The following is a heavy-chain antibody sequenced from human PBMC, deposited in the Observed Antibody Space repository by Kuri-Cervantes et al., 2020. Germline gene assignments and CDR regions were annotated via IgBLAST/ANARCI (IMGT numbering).Heavy chain of an antibody. CDR3: ARQGNFWSGYVTS. Sequence: SETLSLTCTVSGGSISSSSYYWGWIRQPPGKGLEWIGEINHSGSTNYNPSLKSRVTISVDTSKNQFSLKLTSVTAADTAVYYCARQGNFWSGYVTSWGQGALVTVSS. CDR2: INHSGST. J-gene: IGHJ4*02. CDR1: GGSISSSSYY. D-gene: IGHD3-3*01. V-gene: IGHV4-39*01.